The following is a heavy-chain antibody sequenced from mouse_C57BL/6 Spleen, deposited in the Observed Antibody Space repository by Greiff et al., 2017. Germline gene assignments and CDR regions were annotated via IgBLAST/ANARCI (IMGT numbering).Heavy chain of an antibody. V-gene: IGHV1-82*01. J-gene: IGHJ4*01. CDR3: ARGHYGSSPYAMDY. D-gene: IGHD1-1*01. CDR2: IYPGDGDT. Sequence: QVQLQQSGPELVKPGASVKISCKASGYAFSSSWMNWVKQRPGTGLEWIGRIYPGDGDTNYNGKFKGKATLTADKSSSTAYMQLSSLTSEDSAVYFCARGHYGSSPYAMDYWGQGTSVTVSS. CDR1: GYAFSSSW.